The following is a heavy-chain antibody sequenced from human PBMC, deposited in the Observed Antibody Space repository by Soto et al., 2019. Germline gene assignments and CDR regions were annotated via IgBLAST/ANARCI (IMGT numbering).Heavy chain of an antibody. Sequence: QVQLQESGPGLVKPSGTLSLTCAVSGGSISSSNWWSWVRQPPGKGLEWIGEIYHNGSTNYNPSLKSRLTISLDKSKTQFSLKLSSVTAADTAVYYCASVRGGYYYAMDVWGQGTTVTVSS. D-gene: IGHD3-10*02. J-gene: IGHJ6*02. CDR3: ASVRGGYYYAMDV. CDR2: IYHNGST. CDR1: GGSISSSNW. V-gene: IGHV4-4*02.